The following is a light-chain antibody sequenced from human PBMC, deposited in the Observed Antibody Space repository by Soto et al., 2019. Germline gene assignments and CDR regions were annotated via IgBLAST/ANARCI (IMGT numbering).Light chain of an antibody. CDR2: DNS. V-gene: IGLV1-40*01. CDR3: QSYDSSLGGPYV. CDR1: SSNIGAGYD. J-gene: IGLJ1*01. Sequence: QSVLTQPPSVSGAPGQRVTISCTGSSSNIGAGYDVHWYQQLPGAAPKLLIYDNSVRPSGVPDRFSGSNSGTSASLAITGLQAEDEADYYCQSYDSSLGGPYVFGSGTKLTVL.